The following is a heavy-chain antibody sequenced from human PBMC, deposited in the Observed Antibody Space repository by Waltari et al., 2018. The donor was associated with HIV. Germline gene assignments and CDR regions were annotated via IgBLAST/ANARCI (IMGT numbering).Heavy chain of an antibody. CDR1: GYTFTSYD. CDR2: MNPNSGNT. J-gene: IGHJ6*02. Sequence: QVQLVQSGAEVKKPGASVKVSCKASGYTFTSYDINWVRQATGQGLEWMGWMNPNSGNTGYAQKFQGRVTMTRNTSISTAYMELSSLRSEDTAVYYCARFFTKQGYYYYGMDVWGQGTTVTVSS. V-gene: IGHV1-8*01. CDR3: ARFFTKQGYYYYGMDV. D-gene: IGHD3-3*01.